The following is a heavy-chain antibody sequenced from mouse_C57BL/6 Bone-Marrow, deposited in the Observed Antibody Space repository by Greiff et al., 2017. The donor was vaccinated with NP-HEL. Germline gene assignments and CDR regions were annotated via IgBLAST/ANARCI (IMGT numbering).Heavy chain of an antibody. V-gene: IGHV5-6*01. CDR1: GFTFSSYG. J-gene: IGHJ2*01. Sequence: EVHLVESGGDLVKPGGSLKLSCAASGFTFSSYGMSWVRQTPDKRLEWVATISSGGSYTYYPDSVKGRVTISRDNAKNTLYLQMSSLKSEDTAMYYCARQNFDYWGQGTTLTVSS. CDR2: ISSGGSYT. CDR3: ARQNFDY.